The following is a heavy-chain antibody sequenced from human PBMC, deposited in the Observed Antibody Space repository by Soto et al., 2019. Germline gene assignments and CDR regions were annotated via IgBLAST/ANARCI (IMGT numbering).Heavy chain of an antibody. V-gene: IGHV3-30*18. CDR1: GFTFSSYG. Sequence: QVQLVESGGGVVQPGRSLRLSCAASGFTFSSYGMHWVRQAPGKGLEWVAVISYDGSNKYYADSVKGRFTISRDNSKNTLYLQMNSLRAEDTAVDYWAKDFGPYYDFWSGSERDYWGQGTLVTVSS. CDR2: ISYDGSNK. J-gene: IGHJ4*02. D-gene: IGHD3-3*01. CDR3: AKDFGPYYDFWSGSERDY.